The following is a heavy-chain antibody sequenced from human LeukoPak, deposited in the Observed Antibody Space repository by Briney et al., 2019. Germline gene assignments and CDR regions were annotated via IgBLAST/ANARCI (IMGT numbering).Heavy chain of an antibody. CDR1: GFTFSTYS. CDR3: AKGSTYYYDSSGYYYYYYYMDV. CDR2: ISSSGSYM. V-gene: IGHV3-21*04. D-gene: IGHD3-22*01. Sequence: GGSLRLSCAASGFTFSTYSMNWVRQAPGKGLEWVSSISSSGSYMYYADSVKGRFTISRDNAKNSLYLQVNSLRAEDTAVYYCAKGSTYYYDSSGYYYYYYYMDVWGKGTTVTISS. J-gene: IGHJ6*03.